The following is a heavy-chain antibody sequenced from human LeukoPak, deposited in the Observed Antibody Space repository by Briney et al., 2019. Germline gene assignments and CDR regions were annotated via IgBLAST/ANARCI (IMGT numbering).Heavy chain of an antibody. V-gene: IGHV1-2*02. CDR3: TSGAGTSCFDY. Sequence: ASVKVSCKPSGYTFTVNYLHWVRQAPGQGLEWVGWMNPNSGVTVYAQNFQGRVTMTRDTSISTAHMELSRLTSDETAVYYCTSGAGTSCFDYWGQGTLDSVSS. CDR1: GYTFTVNY. D-gene: IGHD2-2*01. J-gene: IGHJ4*02. CDR2: MNPNSGVT.